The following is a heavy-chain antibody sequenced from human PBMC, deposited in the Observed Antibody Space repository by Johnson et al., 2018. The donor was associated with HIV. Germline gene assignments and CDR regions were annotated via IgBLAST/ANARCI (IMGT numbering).Heavy chain of an antibody. Sequence: QVQLVESGGGVVQPGGSLRLSCAASGFTFSSYGMHWVRQAPGKGLEWVAFIRYDGSNKYYADSVKGRFTISRDNAKNSLYLQMNSLRAEDTAVYYCARDQPPGYCSGGSCYSDAFDIWGQGTMVTVSS. CDR1: GFTFSSYG. CDR2: IRYDGSNK. D-gene: IGHD2-15*01. CDR3: ARDQPPGYCSGGSCYSDAFDI. V-gene: IGHV3-30*02. J-gene: IGHJ3*02.